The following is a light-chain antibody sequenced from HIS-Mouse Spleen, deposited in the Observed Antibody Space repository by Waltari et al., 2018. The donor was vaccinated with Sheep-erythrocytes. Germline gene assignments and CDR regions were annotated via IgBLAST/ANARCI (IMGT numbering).Light chain of an antibody. Sequence: QSALPQPASVSASPGPSITISCTGTSSDVGGYNYVSWYQQHPGKAPKLMIYEVSNRPSGVSNRFSGSKSGNTASLTISGLQAEDEADYYCSSYTSSSTWVFGGGTKLTVL. J-gene: IGLJ3*02. V-gene: IGLV2-14*01. CDR2: EVS. CDR1: SSDVGGYNY. CDR3: SSYTSSSTWV.